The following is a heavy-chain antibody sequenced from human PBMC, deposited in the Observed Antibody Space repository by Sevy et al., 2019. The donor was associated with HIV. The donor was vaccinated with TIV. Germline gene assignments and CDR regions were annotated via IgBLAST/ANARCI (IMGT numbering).Heavy chain of an antibody. J-gene: IGHJ4*02. CDR1: GGSISSYY. Sequence: SETLSLTCTVSGGSISSYYWSWIRQPPGKGLEWIGYIYYSGSTNYNPSLKSRVTISVDTSKNQFSLKLSSVTAVDTAVYYCAREGYSHPYFDYWGQGTLVTVSS. CDR3: AREGYSHPYFDY. D-gene: IGHD4-4*01. CDR2: IYYSGST. V-gene: IGHV4-59*01.